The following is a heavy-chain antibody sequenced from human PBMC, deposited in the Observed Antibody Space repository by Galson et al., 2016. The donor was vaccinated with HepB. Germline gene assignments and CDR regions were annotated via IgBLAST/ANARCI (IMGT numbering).Heavy chain of an antibody. Sequence: SETLSPTCTVSDRSISSSSFSWGWVRQPPGKGLEWIEAVYRGEPYNDPSLAGRVTISVSTSTDLFSQKVTSLAAAATAVYCCARAALGTKASFDSWGQGTLVAVSS. CDR1: DRSISSSSFS. D-gene: IGHD1-7*01. V-gene: IGHV4-39*01. CDR2: VYRGEP. J-gene: IGHJ4*02. CDR3: ARAALGTKASFDS.